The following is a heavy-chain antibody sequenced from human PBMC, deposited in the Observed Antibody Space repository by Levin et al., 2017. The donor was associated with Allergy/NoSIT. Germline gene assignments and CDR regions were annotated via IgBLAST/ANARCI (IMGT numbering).Heavy chain of an antibody. CDR1: GFTFSGSA. D-gene: IGHD3/OR15-3a*01. CDR3: TRQVDYLFDY. J-gene: IGHJ4*02. CDR2: IRDKPNGYAT. V-gene: IGHV3-73*01. Sequence: LSLTCVASGFTFSGSAVHWVRQTSEKGLEWVGRIRDKPNGYATLYAASVKGRFTFSRDDSKNTASLQMNSLKPEDTAVYYCTRQVDYLFDYWGQGSLVTVSS.